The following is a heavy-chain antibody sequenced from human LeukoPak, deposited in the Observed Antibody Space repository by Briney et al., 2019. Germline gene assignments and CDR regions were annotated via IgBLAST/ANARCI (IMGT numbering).Heavy chain of an antibody. CDR3: AREKMRRYSYGYAH. J-gene: IGHJ4*02. CDR2: INHSGST. Sequence: SETLSLTCAVYGGSFSGYYWSWIRQPPGKGLEWIGEINHSGSTNYNSSLKSRVTISVDTCKNQFSLKVSSVTAADTAVYYCAREKMRRYSYGYAHWGQGTLVTVSS. D-gene: IGHD5-18*01. V-gene: IGHV4-34*01. CDR1: GGSFSGYY.